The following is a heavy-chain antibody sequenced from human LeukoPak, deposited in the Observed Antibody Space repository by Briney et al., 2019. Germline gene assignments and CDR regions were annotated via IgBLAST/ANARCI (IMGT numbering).Heavy chain of an antibody. CDR3: PGEFSYYDFWSGGGPYYYYMDL. V-gene: IGHV4-34*01. J-gene: IGHJ6*03. Sequence: SETLSLTCAVYGGSFSGYYLSWIRQPPGKGLEWMGEINHSGSTNYNPPLKKRVTLSVDTSNNQSSLQLTSVTAAHTPAYYFPGEFSYYDFWSGGGPYYYYMDLWGKGPRVSVS. CDR2: INHSGST. D-gene: IGHD3-3*01. CDR1: GGSFSGYY.